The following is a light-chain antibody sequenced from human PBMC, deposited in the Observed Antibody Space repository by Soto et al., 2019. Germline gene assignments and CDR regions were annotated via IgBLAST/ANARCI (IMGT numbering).Light chain of an antibody. CDR3: QSYDSSLSGSV. CDR1: SSDIGAGYH. CDR2: GNN. V-gene: IGLV1-40*01. J-gene: IGLJ3*02. Sequence: QSVLTQPPSVSGPPGQRVTISCTGSSSDIGAGYHVHWYQQLPGTAPKLLIYGNNNRPSGVPDRFSGSKSGTSASLAITGLQAEDEADYYCQSYDSSLSGSVFGGGTKLTVL.